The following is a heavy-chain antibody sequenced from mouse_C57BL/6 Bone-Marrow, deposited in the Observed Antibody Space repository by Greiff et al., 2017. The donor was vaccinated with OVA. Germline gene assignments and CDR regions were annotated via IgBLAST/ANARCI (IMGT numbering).Heavy chain of an antibody. Sequence: QVQLKESGAELVRPGASVKLSCKASGYTFTDYYINWVKQRPGQGLEWIARIYPGSGNTYYNEKFKGKATLTAEKSSSTAYMQLSSLTSEDSAVYFCARRYYYFDDWGQGTTLTVSS. CDR2: IYPGSGNT. CDR3: ARRYYYFDD. J-gene: IGHJ2*01. V-gene: IGHV1-76*01. CDR1: GYTFTDYY.